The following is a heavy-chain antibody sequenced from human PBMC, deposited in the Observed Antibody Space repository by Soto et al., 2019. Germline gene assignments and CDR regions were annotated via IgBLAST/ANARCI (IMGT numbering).Heavy chain of an antibody. Sequence: QVQLQQWGAGLLKPSETLSLNCAVNGGSLSGYYWSGIRQPPGKGLEWIGEIKDGGYTNYSPSLKSRATISSDRSINQFSLRLNSVTAADTAVYYCARGQEGVVATHWDQGALVTVSS. D-gene: IGHD5-12*01. V-gene: IGHV4-34*01. CDR2: IKDGGYT. CDR3: ARGQEGVVATH. CDR1: GGSLSGYY. J-gene: IGHJ4*02.